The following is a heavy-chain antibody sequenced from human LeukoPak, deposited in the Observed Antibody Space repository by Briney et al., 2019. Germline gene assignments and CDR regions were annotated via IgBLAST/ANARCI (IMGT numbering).Heavy chain of an antibody. CDR3: AGYYGSGPADNETWFDP. V-gene: IGHV4-39*07. Sequence: SETLSLPCTVSGGSISSSSYYWAGIRQPPGRGLEWFGSIYYSGSTYYNPSLKSRVTISVDTSKNQFSLKLSSVTAADTAVYYCAGYYGSGPADNETWFDPWGQGTLVTVSS. CDR2: IYYSGST. CDR1: GGSISSSSYY. J-gene: IGHJ5*02. D-gene: IGHD3-10*01.